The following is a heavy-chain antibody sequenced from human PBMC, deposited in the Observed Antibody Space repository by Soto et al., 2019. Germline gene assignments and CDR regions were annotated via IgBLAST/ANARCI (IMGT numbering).Heavy chain of an antibody. J-gene: IGHJ5*02. V-gene: IGHV3-23*01. CDR1: GITFRNFA. CDR2: ISGSGGTT. Sequence: PGGSLRLSCIASGITFRNFAMSWVRQAPGKGLEWVSVISGSGGTTYYSDAVRGRFTISRDNSNNTLYLQMDSLRGDDTAVYYCAKDTSITGSFDPWGQGTLVTVS. D-gene: IGHD3-16*01. CDR3: AKDTSITGSFDP.